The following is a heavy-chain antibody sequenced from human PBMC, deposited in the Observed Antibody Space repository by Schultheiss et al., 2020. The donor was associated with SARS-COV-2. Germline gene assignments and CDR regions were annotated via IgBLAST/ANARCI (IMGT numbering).Heavy chain of an antibody. Sequence: GGSLRLSCAASGFTFSSYAMSWVRQAPGKGLEWVSAISGSGGSTYYADSVKGRFTISRDNAKNSLYLQMNSLRDEDTAVYYCARVGIVGAPAWFDYWGQGTLVTVSS. D-gene: IGHD1-26*01. CDR2: ISGSGGST. V-gene: IGHV3-23*01. CDR3: ARVGIVGAPAWFDY. J-gene: IGHJ4*02. CDR1: GFTFSSYA.